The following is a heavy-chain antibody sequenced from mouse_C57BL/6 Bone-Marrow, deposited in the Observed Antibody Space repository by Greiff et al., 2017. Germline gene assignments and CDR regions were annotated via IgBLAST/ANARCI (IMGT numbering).Heavy chain of an antibody. Sequence: EVQLQQSGPELVKPGASVKISCKASGYTFTDYYMNWVKQSHGKSLEWIGDINPNNGGTSYNQKFKGKATLTVDKSYSTAYMELRSLTSEDSAVYYCASWDYAMDYWGQGTAVTVSS. V-gene: IGHV1-26*01. J-gene: IGHJ4*01. CDR2: INPNNGGT. CDR1: GYTFTDYY. CDR3: ASWDYAMDY. D-gene: IGHD4-1*01.